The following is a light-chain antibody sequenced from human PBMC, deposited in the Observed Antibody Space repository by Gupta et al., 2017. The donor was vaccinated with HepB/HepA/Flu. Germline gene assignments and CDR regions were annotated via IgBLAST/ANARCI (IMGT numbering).Light chain of an antibody. Sequence: DIQMTQSPSSLSASVGDRVTITCRASQSISTYLNWYQLKPGKAPKLLIYAASSLQSGVPSRFSASGSGTDFTLTISRLQPEDFATYYSRQRDTFRRTFGQGAKVEIK. J-gene: IGKJ1*01. CDR1: QSISTY. CDR3: RQRDTFRRT. V-gene: IGKV1-39*01. CDR2: AAS.